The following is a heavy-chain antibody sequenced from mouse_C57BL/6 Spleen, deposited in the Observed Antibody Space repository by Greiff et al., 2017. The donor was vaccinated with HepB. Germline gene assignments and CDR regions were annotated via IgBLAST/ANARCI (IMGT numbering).Heavy chain of an antibody. Sequence: QVHVKQPGTELVKPGASVKLSCKASGYTFTSYWMHWVKQRPGQGLEWIGNINPSNGGTNYNEKFKSKATLTVDKSSSTAYMQLSSLTSEDSAVYDCAKGRYGSSYRYFDVWGTGTTVTVSS. V-gene: IGHV1-53*01. D-gene: IGHD1-1*01. J-gene: IGHJ1*03. CDR1: GYTFTSYW. CDR3: AKGRYGSSYRYFDV. CDR2: INPSNGGT.